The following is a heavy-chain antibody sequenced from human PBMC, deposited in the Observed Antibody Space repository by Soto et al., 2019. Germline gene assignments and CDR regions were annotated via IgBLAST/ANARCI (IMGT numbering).Heavy chain of an antibody. J-gene: IGHJ4*02. V-gene: IGHV3-21*01. Sequence: EVQLVESGGGLVKPGGSLRLSCAASGFTFSSYSMNWVRQAPGKGLEWVSSISSSSSYIYYADSVKGRFTISRDNAKKSLYLQMNSLRAEDTAVYYCAREGYKWNYKGDYWGQGTLVTVSS. CDR1: GFTFSSYS. CDR3: AREGYKWNYKGDY. D-gene: IGHD1-7*01. CDR2: ISSSSSYI.